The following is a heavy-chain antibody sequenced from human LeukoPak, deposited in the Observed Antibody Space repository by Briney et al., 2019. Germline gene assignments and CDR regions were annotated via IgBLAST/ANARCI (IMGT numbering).Heavy chain of an antibody. CDR1: GFTLSSYW. V-gene: IGHV3-7*03. CDR2: IKQDGSEI. CDR3: ARGILVRRIAAAGRGNFDY. Sequence: GGSLRLSCAASGFTLSSYWMSWVRQAPGKGLEWVANIKQDGSEINYVDSVKGRFTISRDNAKNSMLLQMNSLRAEDTAVYYCARGILVRRIAAAGRGNFDYWGQGTLVTVSS. J-gene: IGHJ4*02. D-gene: IGHD6-13*01.